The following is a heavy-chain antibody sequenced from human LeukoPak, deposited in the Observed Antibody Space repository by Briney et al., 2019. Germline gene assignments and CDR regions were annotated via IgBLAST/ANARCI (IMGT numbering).Heavy chain of an antibody. V-gene: IGHV3-7*03. J-gene: IGHJ6*02. CDR3: AKDGSSYDILTGYYKRGSLGDGMDV. D-gene: IGHD3-9*01. CDR2: IKQDGTEK. CDR1: GFTFSSYW. Sequence: PGGSLRLSCAASGFTFSSYWMVWVRQAPGKGLEWVASIKQDGTEKYYVDSMKGRFAISRDNAKNSLYLQMNSLRAEDTAVYYCAKDGSSYDILTGYYKRGSLGDGMDVWGQGTTVTVSS.